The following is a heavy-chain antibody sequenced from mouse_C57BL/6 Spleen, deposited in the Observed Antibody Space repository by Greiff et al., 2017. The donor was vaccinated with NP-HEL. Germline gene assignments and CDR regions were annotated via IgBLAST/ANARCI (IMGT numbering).Heavy chain of an antibody. CDR2: IDPSDSYT. CDR1: GYTFTSYW. V-gene: IGHV1-50*01. CDR3: ARCPRYFDV. J-gene: IGHJ1*03. Sequence: QVQLQQPGAELVKPGASVKLSCKASGYTFTSYWMQWVKQRPGQGLEWIGEIDPSDSYTNYNQKFKGKATLTVDTSSSTAYMQLSSLTSKDSAVYYCARCPRYFDVWGTGTTVTVSS.